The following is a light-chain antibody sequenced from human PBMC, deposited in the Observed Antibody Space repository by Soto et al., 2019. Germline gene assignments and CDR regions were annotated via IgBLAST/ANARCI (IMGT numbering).Light chain of an antibody. J-gene: IGLJ3*02. CDR3: GSYGNRGV. CDR1: SNDLGGYNY. CDR2: DVS. V-gene: IGLV2-14*03. Sequence: QSALTQPASVSGSPGQSITISCTGISNDLGGYNYVSWYQQHPGKAPKLMIYDVSNRPSGISHRFSGSRSGNTASLTISGLQTEDEADYYCGSYGNRGVFGGGTKLTVL.